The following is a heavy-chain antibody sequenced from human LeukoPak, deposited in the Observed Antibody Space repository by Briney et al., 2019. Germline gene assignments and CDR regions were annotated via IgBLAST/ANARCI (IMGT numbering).Heavy chain of an antibody. D-gene: IGHD1-14*01. CDR2: IYYSGST. CDR3: ARPEGRKGYGIDV. CDR1: GGSISSYY. J-gene: IGHJ6*02. Sequence: PSETLSLTCTVSGGSISSYYWSWIRQPPGKGLEWIGYIYYSGSTNYNPSLKSRVTILVDKSKNQFSLKLSSVTAADTAADYCARPEGRKGYGIDVWGQGTTVTVSS. V-gene: IGHV4-59*08.